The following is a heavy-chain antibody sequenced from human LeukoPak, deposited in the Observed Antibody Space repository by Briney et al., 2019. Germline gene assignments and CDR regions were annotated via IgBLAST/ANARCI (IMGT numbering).Heavy chain of an antibody. CDR3: ASNFGN. D-gene: IGHD3-16*01. CDR2: ISYDGSNK. J-gene: IGHJ4*02. Sequence: GGSLRLSCAASGFTFSSYAMHWVRQAPGKGLEWVAVISYDGSNKYYADSVKGRFTISRDNSKNTLYLQMNSLRAEDTAVYYCASNFGNWGQGTLVTVSS. V-gene: IGHV3-30-3*01. CDR1: GFTFSSYA.